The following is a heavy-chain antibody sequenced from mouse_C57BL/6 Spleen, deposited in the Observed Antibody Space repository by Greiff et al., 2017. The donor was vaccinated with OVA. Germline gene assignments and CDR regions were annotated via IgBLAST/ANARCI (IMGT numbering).Heavy chain of an antibody. Sequence: QVQLQQSGAELVKPGASVKLSCKASGYTFTSYWMHWVKQRPGRGLEWIGRIDPNSGGTKYNEKFKSKATLTVDKPSSTAYMQLSSLTSEDSAVYYCASYYYGSSYKGVYFDYWGQGTTLTVSS. D-gene: IGHD1-1*01. V-gene: IGHV1-72*01. CDR2: IDPNSGGT. J-gene: IGHJ2*01. CDR1: GYTFTSYW. CDR3: ASYYYGSSYKGVYFDY.